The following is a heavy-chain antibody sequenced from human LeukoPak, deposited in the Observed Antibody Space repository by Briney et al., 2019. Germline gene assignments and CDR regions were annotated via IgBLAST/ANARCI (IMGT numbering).Heavy chain of an antibody. CDR3: AKDRFSSVVPAASGLFDY. CDR2: ISWNSGSI. D-gene: IGHD2-2*01. CDR1: GFTFDDYA. V-gene: IGHV3-9*01. Sequence: GRSLRLSCAASGFTFDDYAMHWARQAPGKGLEWVSGISWNSGSIGYADSVKGRFTISRDNAKNSLYLQMNSLRAEDTALYYCAKDRFSSVVPAASGLFDYWGQGTLVTVSS. J-gene: IGHJ4*02.